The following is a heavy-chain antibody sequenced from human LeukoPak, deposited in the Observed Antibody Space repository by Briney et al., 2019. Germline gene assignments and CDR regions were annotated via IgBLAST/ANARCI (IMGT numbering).Heavy chain of an antibody. V-gene: IGHV1-2*06. CDR1: GYTFTGYY. CDR2: LNPNSGGT. J-gene: IGHJ3*02. D-gene: IGHD1-7*01. CDR3: ASGSWTGTTRGSI. Sequence: GASVKVSCKASGYTFTGYYMHWVRQAPGQGLEWMGRLNPNSGGTNYAQRFQGRVTMTRDTSISTAYMELSRLRSDDTAVYYCASGSWTGTTRGSIWGQGTMVTVSS.